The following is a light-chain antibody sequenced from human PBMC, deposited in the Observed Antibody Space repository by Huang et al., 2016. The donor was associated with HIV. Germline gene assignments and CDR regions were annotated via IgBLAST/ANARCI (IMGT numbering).Light chain of an antibody. J-gene: IGKJ4*01. CDR2: EAS. CDR1: QSVGVY. Sequence: EIVLTQSPATLSLAPGDRATLSCRASQSVGVYLAWYQQKPGQAPRLLSFEASNRATGIPDRFSGSGSETDFTLTIDSLQPDDFAIYYCQQRTKWPPVLTFGGGTRVEIK. V-gene: IGKV3-11*01. CDR3: QQRTKWPPVLT.